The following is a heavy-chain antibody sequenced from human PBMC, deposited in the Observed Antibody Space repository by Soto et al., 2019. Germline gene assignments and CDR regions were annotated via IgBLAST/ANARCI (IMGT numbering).Heavy chain of an antibody. CDR1: GGSISPYF. CDR2: IDYSGST. V-gene: IGHV4-59*01. J-gene: IGHJ4*02. D-gene: IGHD6-13*01. CDR3: ARGLAAGVAY. Sequence: QVQLQESGPGLVKPSETMSLTCTVSGGSISPYFWSWIRQPPGKGLEWIGYIDYSGSTKYNPSLKSRASMSLDTSKRQSSLKLTSVTAADSAVYYCARGLAAGVAYWGRGSLVSVSP.